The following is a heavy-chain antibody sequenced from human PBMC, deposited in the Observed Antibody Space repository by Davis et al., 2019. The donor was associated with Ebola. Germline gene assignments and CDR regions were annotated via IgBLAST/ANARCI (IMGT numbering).Heavy chain of an antibody. J-gene: IGHJ4*02. Sequence: AASVKVSCKASGGTFSTYAIDWVRQAPGQGLEWMGRIIPMLGIPNYAQRFQGRVTITADKSTSTAYMELSSLGSEDTAMYYCARDLGTAMATEWGQGTLVTVSS. CDR3: ARDLGTAMATE. D-gene: IGHD5-18*01. V-gene: IGHV1-69*04. CDR2: IIPMLGIP. CDR1: GGTFSTYA.